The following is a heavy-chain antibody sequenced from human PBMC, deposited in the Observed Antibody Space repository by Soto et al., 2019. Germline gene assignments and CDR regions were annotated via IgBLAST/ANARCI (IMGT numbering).Heavy chain of an antibody. CDR1: GGSISRYY. V-gene: IGHV4-59*01. Sequence: QVQLQESGPGLVKPSETLSLTCTVSGGSISRYYWSWIRQPPGKGLEWIGYIYYSGSTNYNPSLKSRVTISVDTSKTQFSLKLSSVTAADTAVYYCAREGLTGTIGLYYYYGMDVWGQGTTVTVSS. CDR2: IYYSGST. CDR3: AREGLTGTIGLYYYYGMDV. J-gene: IGHJ6*02. D-gene: IGHD1-7*01.